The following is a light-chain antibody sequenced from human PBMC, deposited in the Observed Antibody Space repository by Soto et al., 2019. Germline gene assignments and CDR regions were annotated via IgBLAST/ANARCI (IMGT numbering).Light chain of an antibody. CDR1: QSVSNSA. Sequence: EIVLTQSPGTLSLSPGERATLSFRASQSVSNSALAWYQQKPGQAPRLLIYSISTRATGIPDRFSGSGSGTDFTLTISRLEPEDFAVYYCQQYGSSLITFGQGTRLEIK. CDR2: SIS. J-gene: IGKJ5*01. V-gene: IGKV3-20*01. CDR3: QQYGSSLIT.